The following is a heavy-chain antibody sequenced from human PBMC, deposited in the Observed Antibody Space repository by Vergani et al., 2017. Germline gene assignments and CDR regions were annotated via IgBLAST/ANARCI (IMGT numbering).Heavy chain of an antibody. CDR2: IYYSGST. CDR1: GGSISSGDYY. Sequence: QVQLQESGPGLVKPSETLSLTCTVSGGSISSGDYYWSWIRQPPGKGLEWIGYIYYSGSTYYNPSLKSRVTISVDPSKNQFSLKLSSVTAADTAVYYCARGGSYYYDSSGSSYYYMDVWGKGTTVTVSS. D-gene: IGHD3-22*01. J-gene: IGHJ6*03. CDR3: ARGGSYYYDSSGSSYYYMDV. V-gene: IGHV4-30-4*08.